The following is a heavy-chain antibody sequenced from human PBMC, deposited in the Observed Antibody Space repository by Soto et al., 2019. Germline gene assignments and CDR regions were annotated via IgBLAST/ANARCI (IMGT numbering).Heavy chain of an antibody. Sequence: QTTLKESGPTLVKPTQTLTLTCTFPGLSLSTTGVGVGWIRQPPVKALDWLALIYWDDDKRYSPSLKSRLTITKDTSKNQVVRTMTNMDPIDTVTYFCVHATPVRTGGDYWGQGTLVTVSS. D-gene: IGHD4-17*01. CDR2: IYWDDDK. CDR1: GLSLSTTGVG. CDR3: VHATPVRTGGDY. J-gene: IGHJ4*02. V-gene: IGHV2-5*02.